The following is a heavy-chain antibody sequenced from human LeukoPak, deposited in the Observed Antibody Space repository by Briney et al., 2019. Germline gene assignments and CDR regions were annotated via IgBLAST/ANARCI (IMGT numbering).Heavy chain of an antibody. V-gene: IGHV3-23*01. CDR3: AREYCSSTSCHTYYYYYGMDV. CDR2: ISGSGGST. D-gene: IGHD2-2*01. J-gene: IGHJ6*02. Sequence: GGSLRLSCTASGFTFSSYAMSWVRQAPGKGLEWVSAISGSGGSTYYADSVKGRFTISRDNAKNSLYLQMNSLRAEDTAVYYCAREYCSSTSCHTYYYYYGMDVWGQGTTVTVSS. CDR1: GFTFSSYA.